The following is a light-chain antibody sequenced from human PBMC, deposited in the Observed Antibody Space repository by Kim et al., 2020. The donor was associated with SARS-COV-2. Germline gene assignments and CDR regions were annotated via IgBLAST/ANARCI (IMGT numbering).Light chain of an antibody. CDR2: GKN. V-gene: IGLV3-19*01. CDR1: SLRDYY. CDR3: SSRDSNGDHIL. Sequence: ALGQTVRITCQGDSLRDYYASWYQQRAGQAPVLVAFGKNSRPAGIPGRFSGSNSRNTAFLTISGAQAEDEADYYCSSRDSNGDHILFGGGTQLTVV. J-gene: IGLJ2*01.